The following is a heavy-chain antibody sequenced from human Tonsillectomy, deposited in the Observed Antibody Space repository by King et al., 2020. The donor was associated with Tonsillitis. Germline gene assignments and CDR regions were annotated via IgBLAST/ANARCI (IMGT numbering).Heavy chain of an antibody. J-gene: IGHJ5*02. D-gene: IGHD2-15*01. V-gene: IGHV4-31*03. Sequence: VQLQESGPGLVKPSQTLSLTCTVSGGPISGGAYYLIWIRQHPGKGLEWIVYIYDSGNTYSKPSLNSRLTISVDTSKNQVSLKLSSVTAADTAVYYCGRYEGGVFDPWGQGTLVTVSS. CDR1: GGPISGGAYY. CDR3: GRYEGGVFDP. CDR2: IYDSGNT.